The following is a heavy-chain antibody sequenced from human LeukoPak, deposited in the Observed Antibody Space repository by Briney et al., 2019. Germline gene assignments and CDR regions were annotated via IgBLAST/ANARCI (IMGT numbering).Heavy chain of an antibody. J-gene: IGHJ5*02. CDR1: GYSFTSYW. V-gene: IGHV5-51*01. CDR3: ARGVGTVTTEDWFDP. Sequence: GESLKISCKGSGYSFTSYWIGWVRQMPGKGLEWMGIVYPGDSDTRYSPSFQGQVTISADKSISTAYLQWSSLEASDTAMYYCARGVGTVTTEDWFDPWGQGTLVTVSS. CDR2: VYPGDSDT. D-gene: IGHD4-17*01.